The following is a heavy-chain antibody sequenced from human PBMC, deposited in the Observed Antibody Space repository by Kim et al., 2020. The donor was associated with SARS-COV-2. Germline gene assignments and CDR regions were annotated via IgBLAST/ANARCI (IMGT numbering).Heavy chain of an antibody. V-gene: IGHV3-33*01. CDR2: IWYDGSNK. CDR1: GFTFSSYG. J-gene: IGHJ4*02. CDR3: ARGRRGITMNFDY. Sequence: GGSLRLSCAASGFTFSSYGVHWVRQAPGKGLEWVAVIWYDGSNKYYADSVKGRFTITRDNSKNTLYLQMISLRAEDTAVYYCARGRRGITMNFDYWGQGTLVTVSS. D-gene: IGHD3-22*01.